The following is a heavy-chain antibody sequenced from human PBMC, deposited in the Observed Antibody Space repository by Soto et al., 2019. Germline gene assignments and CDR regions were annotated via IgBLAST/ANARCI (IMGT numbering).Heavy chain of an antibody. Sequence: GGSLRLSCAASGFTFSSYWMHWVRQAPGKGLVWVSRINSDGSSTSYADSVKGRFTISRDNAKNTLYLQMNSLRAEDTAVYYCARDIVYYDDSSGYYFDYWGQGTLVTVSS. V-gene: IGHV3-74*01. CDR1: GFTFSSYW. D-gene: IGHD3-22*01. CDR2: INSDGSST. J-gene: IGHJ4*02. CDR3: ARDIVYYDDSSGYYFDY.